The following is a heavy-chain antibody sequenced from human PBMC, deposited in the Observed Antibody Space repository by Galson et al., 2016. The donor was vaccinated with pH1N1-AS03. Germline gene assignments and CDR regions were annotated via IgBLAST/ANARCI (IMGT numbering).Heavy chain of an antibody. CDR1: GVSIRGYY. V-gene: IGHV4-59*01. CDR3: ARGAPGDFGY. D-gene: IGHD2-8*02. Sequence: SETLSLTCSVAGVSIRGYYWNWIQQTPGGGLEWIGYIYNSGSTDFNPSLKSRVTMSMDTSKNQFTLKLSSVSAADTAVYYCARGAPGDFGYWGQGTLVTVSS. CDR2: IYNSGST. J-gene: IGHJ4*02.